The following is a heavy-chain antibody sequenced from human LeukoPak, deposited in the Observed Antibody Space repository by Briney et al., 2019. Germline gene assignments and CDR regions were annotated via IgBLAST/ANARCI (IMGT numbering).Heavy chain of an antibody. Sequence: SETLSLTCAVYGGSFSGYYWSWIRQPPGKGLEWIGEINHSGSTSYNPSLKSRVTISVDTSKNQFSLKLSSVTAADTAVYYCASGKPDSYYDILTGFDYWGQGTLVTVSS. CDR1: GGSFSGYY. D-gene: IGHD3-9*01. J-gene: IGHJ4*02. V-gene: IGHV4-34*01. CDR2: INHSGST. CDR3: ASGKPDSYYDILTGFDY.